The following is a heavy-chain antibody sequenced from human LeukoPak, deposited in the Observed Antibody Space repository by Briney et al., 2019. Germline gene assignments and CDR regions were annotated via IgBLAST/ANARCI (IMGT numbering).Heavy chain of an antibody. CDR2: IYSSGST. J-gene: IGHJ5*02. CDR1: GGSIRSSSYY. D-gene: IGHD5-18*01. CDR3: ARYTASPTTNWFDP. Sequence: SETLSLTCTVSGGSIRSSSYYWGWIRQPPGKGLEWIGSIYSSGSTNYNPSLKSRVTISVDTSKNQFSLKLSSVTAADTAVYYCARYTASPTTNWFDPWGQGTLVTVSS. V-gene: IGHV4-39*07.